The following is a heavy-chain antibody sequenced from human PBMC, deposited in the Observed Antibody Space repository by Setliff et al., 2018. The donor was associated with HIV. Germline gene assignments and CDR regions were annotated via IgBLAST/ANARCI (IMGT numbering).Heavy chain of an antibody. CDR1: GGTFSSYS. V-gene: IGHV1-2*02. CDR3: ARSGRITIFGVAAMAS. CDR2: INAESGDT. D-gene: IGHD3-3*01. Sequence: ASVKVSCKTSGGTFSSYSISWVRQAPGQGLEWMGWINAESGDTNYAEKFLGRVTMTRKTSTSAAYMELSRLRSDDTALYYCARSGRITIFGVAAMASWGQGTLVTVSS. J-gene: IGHJ5*02.